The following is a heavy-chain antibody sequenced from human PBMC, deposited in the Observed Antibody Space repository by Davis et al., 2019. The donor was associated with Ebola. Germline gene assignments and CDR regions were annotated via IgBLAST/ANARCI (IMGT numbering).Heavy chain of an antibody. V-gene: IGHV3-74*01. D-gene: IGHD4-17*01. CDR1: GFTFSSYW. J-gene: IGHJ5*02. Sequence: GESLKISCAASGFTFSSYWIHWVRQPPGKGLVWVSRIKIAGSSTTYADSVKGRFTISRDNAKNTVYLQMNSLRVEDTAVYFCARVGYGDYWRWSDPWGQGTLVTVSS. CDR2: IKIAGSST. CDR3: ARVGYGDYWRWSDP.